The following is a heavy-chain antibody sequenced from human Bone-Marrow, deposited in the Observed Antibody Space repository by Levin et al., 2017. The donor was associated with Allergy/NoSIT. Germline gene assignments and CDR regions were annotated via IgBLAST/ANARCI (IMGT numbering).Heavy chain of an antibody. V-gene: IGHV3-7*01. D-gene: IGHD3-3*01. CDR3: ARLYDDYWSRGRYFEY. CDR1: GFTFSDYW. J-gene: IGHJ4*02. Sequence: GESLKISCAASGFTFSDYWMTWVRQAPGKGLEWVANIEQDGSERDYVDSVKGRFTISRDNAKNSLYLQMNSLRAEDTAVYYCARLYDDYWSRGRYFEYWGQGTLVTVSS. CDR2: IEQDGSER.